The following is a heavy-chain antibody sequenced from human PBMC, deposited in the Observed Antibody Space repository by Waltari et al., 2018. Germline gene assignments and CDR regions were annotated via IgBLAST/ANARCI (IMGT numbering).Heavy chain of an antibody. CDR1: GFSFSNYG. V-gene: IGHV3-33*01. CDR3: ARDDHGDYEYYGMDV. D-gene: IGHD4-17*01. J-gene: IGHJ6*02. Sequence: QVQLVESGGGVVQPGRSLRLSCAASGFSFSNYGMHWVRQAPGKGLESVAVLWYDGSNKYYAESVKGRFTISRDNSENTLYLQMNSLRAEDTAVYYCARDDHGDYEYYGMDVWGQGTTVTVSS. CDR2: LWYDGSNK.